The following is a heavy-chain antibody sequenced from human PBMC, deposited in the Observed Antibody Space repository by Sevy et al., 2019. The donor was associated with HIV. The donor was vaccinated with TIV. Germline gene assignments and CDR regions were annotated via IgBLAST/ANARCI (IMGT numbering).Heavy chain of an antibody. J-gene: IGHJ6*03. CDR1: GFTFSSYA. CDR2: ISGSGGST. D-gene: IGHD1-20*01. V-gene: IGHV3-23*01. Sequence: GGSLRLSCAASGFTFSSYAMSWVRQAPGKGLEWVSAISGSGGSTYYADSVKGRFTISRDNPQNTLYLQMNSLRAEDTAVYYCAKDGYKPSVGDENYYYYYMDVWGKGTTVTVSS. CDR3: AKDGYKPSVGDENYYYYYMDV.